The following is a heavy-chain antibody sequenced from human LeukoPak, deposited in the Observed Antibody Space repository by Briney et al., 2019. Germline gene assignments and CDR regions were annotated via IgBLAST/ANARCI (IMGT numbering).Heavy chain of an antibody. J-gene: IGHJ4*02. V-gene: IGHV3-11*04. CDR3: AREARYDIVVVPAALGY. CDR1: GFTFSDYY. CDR2: ISSSGSTI. Sequence: TGGSLRLSCAASGFTFSDYYMSWIRQAPGKGLEWVSYISSSGSTIYYADSVKGRFTISRDNAKNSLYLQMNSLRAEDTAVYYCAREARYDIVVVPAALGYWGQGTLVTVSS. D-gene: IGHD2-2*01.